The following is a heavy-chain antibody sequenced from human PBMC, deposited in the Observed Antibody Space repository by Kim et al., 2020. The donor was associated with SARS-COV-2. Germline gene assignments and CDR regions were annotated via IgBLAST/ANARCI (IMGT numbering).Heavy chain of an antibody. CDR2: RNT. J-gene: IGHJ4*02. CDR3: ARGEMGLDY. D-gene: IGHD3-16*01. V-gene: IGHV3-30*01. Sequence: RNTFYADTGKGRFTLSRDNSKNTLYVQMNSLRPEDTAVYYCARGEMGLDYWGQGSLVTVSS.